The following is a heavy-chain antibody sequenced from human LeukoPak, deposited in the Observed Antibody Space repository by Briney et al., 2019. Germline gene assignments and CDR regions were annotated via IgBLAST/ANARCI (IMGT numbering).Heavy chain of an antibody. Sequence: QTGGSLRLSCAASGFTFRNYVIHWVRQAPGKGLEWVAVISKDGSDKYYPGSVRGRFTISRDNSKNTIYLQMDSLRAEDTAIYYCARDYWWNYDYWGQGTLVTVSS. CDR3: ARDYWWNYDY. J-gene: IGHJ4*02. V-gene: IGHV3-30-3*01. CDR1: GFTFRNYV. D-gene: IGHD1-7*01. CDR2: ISKDGSDK.